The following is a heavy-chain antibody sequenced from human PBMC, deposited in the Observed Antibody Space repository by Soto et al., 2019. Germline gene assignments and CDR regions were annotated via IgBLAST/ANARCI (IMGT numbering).Heavy chain of an antibody. Sequence: SETLSLTCTVSGGSISSGGYYWSWIRQHPGKGLEWIGYIYYSGSTYYNPSLKSRVTISVDTSKNQFSLKLSSVTAADTAVYYCARMSGGSTSLSYGMDVWGQGTTVTVSS. CDR2: IYYSGST. V-gene: IGHV4-31*03. CDR1: GGSISSGGYY. J-gene: IGHJ6*02. CDR3: ARMSGGSTSLSYGMDV. D-gene: IGHD2-2*01.